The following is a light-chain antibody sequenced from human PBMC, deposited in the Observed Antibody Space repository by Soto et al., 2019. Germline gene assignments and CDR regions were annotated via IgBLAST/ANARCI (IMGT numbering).Light chain of an antibody. CDR3: SSFTNNSTLV. V-gene: IGLV2-18*02. Sequence: QSALTQPPSVSGSPGQSVTISCTGTTGDIGSYNRVSWYQQPPGTAPKLMIYEVSNRPSGVPDRSSGSKSGNTASLTISGLQAEDEADYYCSSFTNNSTLVFGGGTKLTVL. CDR1: TGDIGSYNR. J-gene: IGLJ2*01. CDR2: EVS.